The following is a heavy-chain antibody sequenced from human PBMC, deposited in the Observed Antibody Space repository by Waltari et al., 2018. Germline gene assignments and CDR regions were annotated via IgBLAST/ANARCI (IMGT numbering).Heavy chain of an antibody. V-gene: IGHV1-2*02. D-gene: IGHD3-22*01. CDR2: INPNSGGT. J-gene: IGHJ4*02. CDR1: GYTFTGYY. Sequence: QVQLVQSGAEVKKPGASVKVSCKASGYTFTGYYMHWVRQAPGQGLEWMGWINPNSGGTNYAQKFQGRVTMTRDTSISTAYMELSRLRSDDTAVYYCARGDYYDSSGYYFLDYWGQGTLVTVSS. CDR3: ARGDYYDSSGYYFLDY.